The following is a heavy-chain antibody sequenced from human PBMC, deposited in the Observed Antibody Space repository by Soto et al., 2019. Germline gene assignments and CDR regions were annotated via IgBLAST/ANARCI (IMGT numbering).Heavy chain of an antibody. CDR3: VRGDGDYYDGNGYLGRH. CDR2: LKTDGSGT. V-gene: IGHV3-74*03. Sequence: EVQLVESGRGLVQPGGSLRLSCAVSGFTISNYSMHWVRQAPGKGLVWVARLKTDGSGTMYADSVMGRLTISRDNAKNRLYLQINRLRAEDSVVYYCVRGDGDYYDGNGYLGRHWGQGTLVTVSS. CDR1: GFTISNYS. J-gene: IGHJ4*02. D-gene: IGHD3-22*01.